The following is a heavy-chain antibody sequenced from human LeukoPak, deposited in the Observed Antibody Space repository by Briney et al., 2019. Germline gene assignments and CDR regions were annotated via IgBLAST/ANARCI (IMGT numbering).Heavy chain of an antibody. J-gene: IGHJ4*02. CDR3: ARVGSSGWYVHPALDY. D-gene: IGHD6-19*01. CDR1: GYTFSGYY. V-gene: IGHV1-2*02. Sequence: ASVKVSCKASGYTFSGYYIHWVRQAPGQGLEWMAWINPSNGDTNYAQKFQGRVTMTRDTSISTAYMELTRLISDDTAVYYCARVGSSGWYVHPALDYWGQGTLVTVSS. CDR2: INPSNGDT.